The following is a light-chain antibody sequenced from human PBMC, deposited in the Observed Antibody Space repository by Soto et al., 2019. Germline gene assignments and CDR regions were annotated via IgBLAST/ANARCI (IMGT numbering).Light chain of an antibody. J-gene: IGLJ1*01. Sequence: QSALAQPRSVSWSPGQSVTFSCSGTSSDVGAYIYVSLYQQHPGKAPKLIIYDVIKRPSGVPDRFSGSKSGNTASLTISGLQAEDEADYYCCSYAGSYTHVFGTGTKVTVL. CDR3: CSYAGSYTHV. CDR1: SSDVGAYIY. V-gene: IGLV2-11*01. CDR2: DVI.